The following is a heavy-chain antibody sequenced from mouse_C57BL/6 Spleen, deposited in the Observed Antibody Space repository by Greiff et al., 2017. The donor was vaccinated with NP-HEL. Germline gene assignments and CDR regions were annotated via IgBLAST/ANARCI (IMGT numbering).Heavy chain of an antibody. CDR2: IWSGGST. D-gene: IGHD1-1*01. J-gene: IGHJ1*03. Sequence: VQGVESGPGLVQPSQSLSITCTVSGFSLTSYGVHWVRQSPGKGLEWLGVIWSGGSTDYNAAFISRLSISKDNSKSQVFFKMNSLQADDTAIYYCARAPYYYGPNWYFDVWGTGTTVTVSS. CDR3: ARAPYYYGPNWYFDV. V-gene: IGHV2-2*01. CDR1: GFSLTSYG.